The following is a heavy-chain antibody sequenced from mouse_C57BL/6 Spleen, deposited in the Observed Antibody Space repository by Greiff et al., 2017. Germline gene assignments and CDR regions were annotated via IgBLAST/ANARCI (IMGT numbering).Heavy chain of an antibody. CDR1: GYTFTSYW. Sequence: VQLQQPGAELVRPGTSVKLSCKASGYTFTSYWMHWVKQRPGQGLEWIGVIDPSDSYTNYNQKFKGKATLTVDTSSSTAYMQLSSLTSEDSAVYYCARSPGFWFAYWGQGTLVTVSA. CDR3: ARSPGFWFAY. J-gene: IGHJ3*01. CDR2: IDPSDSYT. V-gene: IGHV1-59*01.